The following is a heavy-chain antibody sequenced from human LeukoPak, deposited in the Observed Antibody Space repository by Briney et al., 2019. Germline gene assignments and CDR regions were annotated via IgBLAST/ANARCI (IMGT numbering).Heavy chain of an antibody. V-gene: IGHV3-23*01. Sequence: QSGGSLRLSCAASGFTFSSYAMSWVLQAPGKGLEWFSAISGSGGSTYYADSVKGRFTISTDNSKNTLYLQMDSLIAEDTAVYYCAKGGDYDAFDIWGQGTMVTVSS. CDR3: AKGGDYDAFDI. J-gene: IGHJ3*02. CDR1: GFTFSSYA. D-gene: IGHD4-17*01. CDR2: ISGSGGST.